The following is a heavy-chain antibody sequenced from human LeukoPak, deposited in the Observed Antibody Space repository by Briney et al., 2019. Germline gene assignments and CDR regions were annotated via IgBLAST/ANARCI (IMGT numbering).Heavy chain of an antibody. CDR3: AKDATVVVPAAISVRRQGFDY. V-gene: IGHV3-30*18. D-gene: IGHD2-2*01. CDR1: GFTFSSYD. J-gene: IGHJ4*02. CDR2: ISYDGRNK. Sequence: GGSLRLSCAASGFTFSSYDMHWVRQAPGKGLEWVAVISYDGRNKYYADSVKGRFTISRGNSKNTLYLQMNSLRAEDTAVYYCAKDATVVVPAAISVRRQGFDYWGQGTLVTVSS.